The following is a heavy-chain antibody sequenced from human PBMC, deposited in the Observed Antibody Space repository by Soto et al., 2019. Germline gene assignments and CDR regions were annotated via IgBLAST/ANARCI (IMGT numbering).Heavy chain of an antibody. V-gene: IGHV4-59*01. CDR1: GGSIGSYY. Sequence: SETLCLTCSVSGGSIGSYYWSWIRQPPGKGLEWIGYIYYSGSTNYNPSLKSRVTISVDTSKNQFSLKLSSVTAADTAVYYCARVVRRGGWFGPWGQGTLVTVSS. CDR3: ARVVRRGGWFGP. J-gene: IGHJ5*02. CDR2: IYYSGST. D-gene: IGHD2-2*01.